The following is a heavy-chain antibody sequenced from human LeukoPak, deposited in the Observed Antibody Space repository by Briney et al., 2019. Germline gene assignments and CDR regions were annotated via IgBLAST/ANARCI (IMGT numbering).Heavy chain of an antibody. D-gene: IGHD2-15*01. V-gene: IGHV5-51*01. CDR1: GYNFTTYW. J-gene: IGHJ4*02. Sequence: KFGESLKISCKGSGYNFTTYWIGWVRQMPGKGLEWMGIISPGDSDSRYSPSFQGQVTISVDKSISTANLHWSSLKASDTAMYYCARSACSIRSCSPSHYYFDFWGQGTLVTVSS. CDR2: ISPGDSDS. CDR3: ARSACSIRSCSPSHYYFDF.